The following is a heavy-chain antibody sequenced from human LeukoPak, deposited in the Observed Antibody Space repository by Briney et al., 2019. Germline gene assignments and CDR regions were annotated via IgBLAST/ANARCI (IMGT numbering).Heavy chain of an antibody. V-gene: IGHV3-66*01. J-gene: IGHJ5*02. CDR3: ARDKRYCSSGRCWGVQFGP. CDR1: GFTVSTNY. CDR2: IYRSGDS. Sequence: GGSLRLSCAASGFTVSTNYMSWVRQAPGKGPEWISIIYRSGDSYYADSVKGRFTISRDNSKNTLYLQTNRLRVEDTAVYYCARDKRYCSSGRCWGVQFGPWGQGTLVTVSS. D-gene: IGHD2-15*01.